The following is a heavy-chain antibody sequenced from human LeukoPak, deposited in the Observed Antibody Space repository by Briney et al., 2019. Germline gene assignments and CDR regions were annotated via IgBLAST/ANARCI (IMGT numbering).Heavy chain of an antibody. Sequence: ASVKVSCKASGYTFSDYYLHWVRQAPGQGLEWMGWINPNSGGKNFAQKFRGRVTMTRDTSITTAYMELTRLKSDDTAVYYCARGGVRTAASSLGYWGQGTPVTVSS. CDR3: ARGGVRTAASSLGY. CDR1: GYTFSDYY. CDR2: INPNSGGK. V-gene: IGHV1-2*02. D-gene: IGHD6-13*01. J-gene: IGHJ4*01.